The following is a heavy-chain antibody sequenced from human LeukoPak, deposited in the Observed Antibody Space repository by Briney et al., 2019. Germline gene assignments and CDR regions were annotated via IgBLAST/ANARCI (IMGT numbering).Heavy chain of an antibody. Sequence: GGSLRLSCAASGFTFSSYWMHWVRQVPGKGLVWVSRINTGGSSTTYADSVKGRFTISRDNAKNTLYLQMNSLRAEDTAVYYCARDQYDYVWGSYPELYYFDYWGQGTLVTVSS. CDR1: GFTFSSYW. CDR2: INTGGSST. V-gene: IGHV3-74*01. J-gene: IGHJ4*02. D-gene: IGHD3-16*01. CDR3: ARDQYDYVWGSYPELYYFDY.